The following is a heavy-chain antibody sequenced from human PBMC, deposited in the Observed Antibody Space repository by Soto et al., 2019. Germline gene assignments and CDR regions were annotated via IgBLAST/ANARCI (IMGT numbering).Heavy chain of an antibody. CDR2: IYYSGST. Sequence: PSETLSLTCTVSGGSISGYYWSWIRQPPGKGLEWIGYIYYSGSTYYNPSLKSRVTISVDTSKNQFSLKLSSVTAADTAVYYCAVAATAGDNWFEPWGQGPLVTVSS. CDR3: AVAATAGDNWFEP. CDR1: GGSISGYY. V-gene: IGHV4-59*06. D-gene: IGHD2-15*01. J-gene: IGHJ5*02.